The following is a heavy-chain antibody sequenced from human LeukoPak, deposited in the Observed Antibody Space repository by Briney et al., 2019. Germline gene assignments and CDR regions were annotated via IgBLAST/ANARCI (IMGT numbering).Heavy chain of an antibody. CDR3: ARDTSGWYFNL. CDR2: IHYSGSI. V-gene: IGHV4-59*01. J-gene: IGHJ2*01. Sequence: SETLSLTCTVSGGSISSYYWSWVRQFPGKGLEWIGYIHYSGSINYNPSLKSRITMSIDTSKNQFSLNLTSVTAGDTAVYYCARDTSGWYFNLWGRGTLVTVFS. CDR1: GGSISSYY. D-gene: IGHD6-19*01.